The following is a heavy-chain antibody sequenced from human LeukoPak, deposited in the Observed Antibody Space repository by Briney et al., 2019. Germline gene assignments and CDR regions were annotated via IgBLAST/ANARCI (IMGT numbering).Heavy chain of an antibody. Sequence: GGSLRLSCAASGFTFSSYSMNWVRQAPGKGLEWVSSISSSSSYIYYADSVKGRFTISRDNAQNSLYLQMNSLRAEDTAVYYCARGAHSYFDYWGQGTLVTVSS. CDR1: GFTFSSYS. J-gene: IGHJ4*02. V-gene: IGHV3-21*01. CDR3: ARGAHSYFDY. CDR2: ISSSSSYI. D-gene: IGHD2-21*01.